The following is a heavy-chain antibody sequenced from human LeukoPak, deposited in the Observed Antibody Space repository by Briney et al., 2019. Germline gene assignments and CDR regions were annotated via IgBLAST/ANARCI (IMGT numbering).Heavy chain of an antibody. J-gene: IGHJ4*02. Sequence: SQTLSLTCSASAGSIISGYYSWSWLRQPPGKGLECILYLFYSGTTYSNPPLKSRAPISVNTSKTQFSLNLTSVTPEHPPEYYGAWGYGEYPEYWGQGTLVTVSS. V-gene: IGHV4-30-4*07. CDR1: AGSIISGYYS. CDR2: LFYSGTT. CDR3: AWGYGEYPEY. D-gene: IGHD4-17*01.